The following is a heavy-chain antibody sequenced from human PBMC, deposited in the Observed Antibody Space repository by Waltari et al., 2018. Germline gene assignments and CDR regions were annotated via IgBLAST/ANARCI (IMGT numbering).Heavy chain of an antibody. J-gene: IGHJ4*02. CDR1: XXXXXXXXX. V-gene: IGHV4-38-2*01. CDR3: ARSAAAVSWDY. CDR2: IYQRGST. D-gene: IGHD6-13*01. Sequence: QVQRQEPAPALGKLSXTXXPPSAVXXXXXXXXXXXXXGRQPPGKGREWIGSIYQRGSTYYDPALKSRVTISVDTSRNRFSLKLSSVTAADTAVYYCARSAAAVSWDYWGQGTLVTVSS.